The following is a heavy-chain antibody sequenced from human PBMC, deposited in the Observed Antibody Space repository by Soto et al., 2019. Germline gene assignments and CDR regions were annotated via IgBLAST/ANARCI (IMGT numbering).Heavy chain of an antibody. Sequence: GGSLRLSCAASGFTFSSYGMHWVRQAPGKGLEWVAAILYDGSNKYYADSVKGRFTISRDNSKNTLYLQMNSLRAEDTAVYYCARGAYYDVLTGSYSYGMDVWGQGTTVTVSS. D-gene: IGHD3-9*01. CDR2: ILYDGSNK. V-gene: IGHV3-30*03. J-gene: IGHJ6*02. CDR3: ARGAYYDVLTGSYSYGMDV. CDR1: GFTFSSYG.